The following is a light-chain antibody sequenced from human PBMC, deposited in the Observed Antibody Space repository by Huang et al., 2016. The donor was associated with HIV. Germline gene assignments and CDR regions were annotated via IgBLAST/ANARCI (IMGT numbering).Light chain of an antibody. Sequence: IVMTQSPATLSVSPGERATLSCRASQSVSNNLAWYQQKPGQAPRLLINCASTRATGIPARFSGSGSGTEFTLTISSLQSEDFAVYYCQQYNNWPQTFGQGTKVDIK. V-gene: IGKV3-15*01. CDR1: QSVSNN. CDR2: CAS. CDR3: QQYNNWPQT. J-gene: IGKJ1*01.